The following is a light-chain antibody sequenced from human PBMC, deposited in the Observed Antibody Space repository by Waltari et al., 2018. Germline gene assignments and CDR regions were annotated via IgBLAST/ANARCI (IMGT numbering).Light chain of an antibody. V-gene: IGKV1-39*01. CDR3: QQAYSVPYT. CDR2: KAS. CDR1: HNINIF. Sequence: DIQMTQSPSSLSASVGDRVTITCRTSHNINIFLNWYQQKPGECPKLLIYKASNMEGGVPSRFSGSGSGTEFSLSISSLQPDDFATYFCQQAYSVPYTFGQGTNL. J-gene: IGKJ2*01.